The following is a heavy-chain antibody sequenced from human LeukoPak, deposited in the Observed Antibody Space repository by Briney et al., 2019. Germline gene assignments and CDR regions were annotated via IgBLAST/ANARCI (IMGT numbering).Heavy chain of an antibody. CDR1: GGSISSSSYY. J-gene: IGHJ4*02. CDR3: ARAASEWLLNTGFDY. CDR2: IYYSGST. Sequence: SETLSLTCTVSGGSISSSSYYWGWIRQPPGKGLEWIGYIYYSGSTNYNPSLKSRVTISVDTSKNQFSLKLSSVTAADTAVYYCARAASEWLLNTGFDYWGQGTLVTVSS. V-gene: IGHV4-61*05. D-gene: IGHD3-3*01.